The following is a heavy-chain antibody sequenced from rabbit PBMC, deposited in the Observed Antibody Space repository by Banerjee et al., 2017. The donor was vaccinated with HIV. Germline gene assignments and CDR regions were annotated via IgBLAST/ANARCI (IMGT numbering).Heavy chain of an antibody. J-gene: IGHJ4*01. CDR3: ARDAPGSSYEAFNL. V-gene: IGHV1S40*01. CDR1: GFSFSSYDY. CDR2: ISTVDGST. Sequence: QSLEESGGGLVKPGASLTLTCTASGFSFSSYDYMCWVRQAPGKGLELIGCISTVDGSTYYASWAKGRFTISKTSSTTVTLQMTSLTAADTATYFCARDAPGSSYEAFNLWGPGTLVTVS. D-gene: IGHD8-1*01.